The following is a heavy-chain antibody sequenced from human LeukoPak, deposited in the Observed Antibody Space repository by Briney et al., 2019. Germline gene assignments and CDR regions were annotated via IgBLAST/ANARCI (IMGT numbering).Heavy chain of an antibody. CDR1: GFTFSSYS. CDR3: ARDGWELLDY. V-gene: IGHV3-21*04. D-gene: IGHD1-26*01. J-gene: IGHJ4*02. Sequence: PGGSLRLSCAASGFTFSSYSMNWVRQAPGKGLEWVSSITSSSSYMYYADSVKGRFTISRDNAKNSLYLQMNSLRAEDTAVYYCARDGWELLDYWGQGTLVTVSS. CDR2: ITSSSSYM.